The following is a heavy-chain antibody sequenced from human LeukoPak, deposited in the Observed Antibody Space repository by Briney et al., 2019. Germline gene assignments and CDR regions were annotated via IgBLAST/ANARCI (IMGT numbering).Heavy chain of an antibody. J-gene: IGHJ4*02. CDR1: GVTINNPW. V-gene: IGHV3-7*01. CDR3: VAGRGWLYDY. D-gene: IGHD6-19*01. CDR2: IKLDGSEK. Sequence: TGGSLRLSCGDSGVTINNPWMSWVRPAPGRGLEWVANIKLDGSEKYYVNSVKGRFTISRDNGKNLLYLQMNSLRAEDTAVYYCVAGRGWLYDYWGQGTLVTVSS.